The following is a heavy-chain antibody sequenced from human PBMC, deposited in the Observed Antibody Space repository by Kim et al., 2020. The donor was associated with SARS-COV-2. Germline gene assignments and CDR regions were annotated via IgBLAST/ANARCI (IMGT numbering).Heavy chain of an antibody. J-gene: IGHJ4*02. CDR2: A. CDR3: ASGGLGIHFDY. Sequence: ANYAQKFQGRVTITADESTSTVYMELSSLRSEETAVYYCASGGLGIHFDYWGQGTLVTVSS. D-gene: IGHD3-16*01. V-gene: IGHV1-69*01.